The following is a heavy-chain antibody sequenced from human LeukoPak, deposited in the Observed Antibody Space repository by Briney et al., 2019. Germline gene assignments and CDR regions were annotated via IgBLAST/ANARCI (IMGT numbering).Heavy chain of an antibody. CDR3: ARDSYGSGSYYGY. Sequence: GASVKVSCKASGYTFTGYYMHWVRQAPGQGLEWMGWINPNSGGTNYAQKFQGWVTMTRDTSTSTAYMELSRLRSDDTAVYYCARDSYGSGSYYGYWGQGTLVTVSS. J-gene: IGHJ4*02. CDR1: GYTFTGYY. D-gene: IGHD3-10*01. CDR2: INPNSGGT. V-gene: IGHV1-2*04.